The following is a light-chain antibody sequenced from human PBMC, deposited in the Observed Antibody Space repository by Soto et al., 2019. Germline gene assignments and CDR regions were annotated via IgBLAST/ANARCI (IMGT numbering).Light chain of an antibody. CDR1: QSVNSRC. CDR3: QQCGSSPIT. V-gene: IGKV3-20*01. CDR2: GAS. Sequence: EIVLTQSPGTLSLSPGERATLSCRASQSVNSRCLAWYQQKPGQAPRILIYGASSRATGIPDRFSGSGSATNITLPISRLEPDDFAVYSCQQCGSSPITFGGGTRVEIK. J-gene: IGKJ4*01.